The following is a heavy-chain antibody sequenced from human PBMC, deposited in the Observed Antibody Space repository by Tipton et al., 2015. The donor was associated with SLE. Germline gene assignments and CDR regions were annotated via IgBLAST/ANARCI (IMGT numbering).Heavy chain of an antibody. J-gene: IGHJ4*02. CDR1: GASINSHY. CDR2: VYYDGST. Sequence: GLVKPSETLSLTCSVSGASINSHYWSWIRQPPGKGLEWIGYVYYDGSTNYNSSLSSRVTISIGSSKKQFSLKLTTVTTADTAVYYCARGQHQFGRFDYWGQGTLVTVSS. CDR3: ARGQHQFGRFDY. D-gene: IGHD3/OR15-3a*01. V-gene: IGHV4-59*11.